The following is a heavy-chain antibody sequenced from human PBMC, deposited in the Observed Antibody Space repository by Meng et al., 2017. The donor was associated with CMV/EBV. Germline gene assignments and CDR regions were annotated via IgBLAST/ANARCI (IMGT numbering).Heavy chain of an antibody. CDR1: GYTFTSYG. Sequence: ASVKVSCKASGYTFTSYGISWVRQAPGQGLEWMGWISAYNGNTNYAQKLQGRVTMTTDTSTSTAYMELRSLRSEDTAVYYCATAKLDQEWFDPWGQGTLVTVSS. V-gene: IGHV1-18*01. D-gene: IGHD1/OR15-1a*01. CDR2: ISAYNGNT. J-gene: IGHJ5*02. CDR3: ATAKLDQEWFDP.